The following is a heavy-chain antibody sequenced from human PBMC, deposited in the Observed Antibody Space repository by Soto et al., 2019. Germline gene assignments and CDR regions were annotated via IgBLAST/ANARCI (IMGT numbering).Heavy chain of an antibody. Sequence: GGSLRLSCAASGFTFSTYWMHWARQAPGKGLVWVSRINSDGRSTDYADSVKGRFTISRDNAKNTLYLQMNSLRAEDTAVYYCVRGVNPFDIWGQGTMVTLSS. CDR1: GFTFSTYW. CDR2: INSDGRST. V-gene: IGHV3-74*01. CDR3: VRGVNPFDI. J-gene: IGHJ3*02. D-gene: IGHD2-21*01.